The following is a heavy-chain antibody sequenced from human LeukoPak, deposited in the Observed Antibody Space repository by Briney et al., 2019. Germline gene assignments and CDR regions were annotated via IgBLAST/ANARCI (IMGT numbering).Heavy chain of an antibody. Sequence: PSETLSLTCTVSGGSISSSSFYWGWIRQPPGKGLEWVGSIYYSGSTYYNPSLKSRVTISVDTSRNQFSLKLSSVTAADTAVYYCASRTTVAAAGTGLDYWGQGTLVTVSS. CDR2: IYYSGST. D-gene: IGHD6-13*01. V-gene: IGHV4-39*07. CDR1: GGSISSSSFY. CDR3: ASRTTVAAAGTGLDY. J-gene: IGHJ4*02.